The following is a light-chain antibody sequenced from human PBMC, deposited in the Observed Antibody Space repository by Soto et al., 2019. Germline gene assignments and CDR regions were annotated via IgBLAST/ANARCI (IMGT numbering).Light chain of an antibody. CDR1: QSLVYSDGETY. CDR2: KVS. J-gene: IGKJ1*01. V-gene: IGKV2-30*01. CDR3: TQGAHWPLT. Sequence: DVVLTQSPLSLPVTLGQPASISCRSSQSLVYSDGETYLNWIHQRPGQSPRRLIYKVSKRDSGVPDRFSGSGSGTDFTLKISRVEAEDVGVYYCTQGAHWPLTFGQGTEVEIK.